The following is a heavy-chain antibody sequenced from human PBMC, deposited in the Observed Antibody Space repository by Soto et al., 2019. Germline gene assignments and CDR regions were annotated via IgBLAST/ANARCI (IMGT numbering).Heavy chain of an antibody. J-gene: IGHJ6*02. V-gene: IGHV4-4*02. Sequence: PSGTLSLTCAVSGASISSSNWWSWVRQPPGRGMEWIGEIYHSGSTNYNLSLKSRVTLSVYKSKIQFSLKLSSVTAADTAVYYCARSPDSSGYYPRWYYYGMDVWGQGTTVT. CDR1: GASISSSNW. CDR2: IYHSGST. CDR3: ARSPDSSGYYPRWYYYGMDV. D-gene: IGHD3-22*01.